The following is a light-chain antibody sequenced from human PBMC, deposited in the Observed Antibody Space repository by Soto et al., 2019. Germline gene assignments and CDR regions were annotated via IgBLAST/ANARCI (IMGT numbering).Light chain of an antibody. CDR3: SSYAGGNKI. Sequence: QSVLTQPPSASGSPGQSVTISCTGTSSDVGGYNYVSWYQQHPGQAPKLIISEVTKRPSGVPDRFSGSKSGNTASLTVSGLQAEDEADYYCSSYAGGNKIFGGGNKLTVL. V-gene: IGLV2-8*01. CDR1: SSDVGGYNY. CDR2: EVT. J-gene: IGLJ2*01.